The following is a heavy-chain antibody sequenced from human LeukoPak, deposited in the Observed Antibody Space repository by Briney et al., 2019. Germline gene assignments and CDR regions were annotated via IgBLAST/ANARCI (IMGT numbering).Heavy chain of an antibody. J-gene: IGHJ6*02. CDR3: AKDPQYSSSWYYYYGMDV. D-gene: IGHD6-13*01. V-gene: IGHV3-30*18. CDR1: GFTFSSYG. CDR2: ISYDGINK. Sequence: GGSLRLSCAASGFTFSSYGMHWVRQAPGKGLEWVAVISYDGINKYYADSVKGRFTISRDNSKNTLYLQMNSLRAEDTAVYYRAKDPQYSSSWYYYYGMDVWGQGTTVTVSS.